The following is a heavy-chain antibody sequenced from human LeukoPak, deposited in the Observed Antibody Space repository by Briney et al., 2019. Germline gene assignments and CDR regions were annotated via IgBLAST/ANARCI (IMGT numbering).Heavy chain of an antibody. J-gene: IGHJ6*03. Sequence: GGSLRLSCAASGFTFSNYNMNWVRQTPGKGLEWVSSITRSSIYTFYADSVKGRFTISRDNAKNSLSLQMNSLRAEDTAVYYCARDPYDGSYGDDYYYYMDFWGKGTTVTISS. CDR1: GFTFSNYN. D-gene: IGHD1-26*01. CDR3: ARDPYDGSYGDDYYYYMDF. CDR2: ITRSSIYT. V-gene: IGHV3-21*01.